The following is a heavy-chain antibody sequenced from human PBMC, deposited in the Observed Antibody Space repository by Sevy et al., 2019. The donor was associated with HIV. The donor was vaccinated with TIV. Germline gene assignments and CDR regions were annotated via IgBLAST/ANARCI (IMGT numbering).Heavy chain of an antibody. CDR1: TFTFSSYS. CDR2: ISSSSGTR. D-gene: IGHD2-15*01. CDR3: ASRGYCGGGSCYSGPNDY. V-gene: IGHV3-48*02. Sequence: GGSLRLSCAASTFTFSSYSMHWVRQAPGKGLEWVSYISSSSGTRYYADSVKGRFTICRDNAKNSLFLQMNSLRDEDTAVYYCASRGYCGGGSCYSGPNDYWGQGTLVTVSS. J-gene: IGHJ4*02.